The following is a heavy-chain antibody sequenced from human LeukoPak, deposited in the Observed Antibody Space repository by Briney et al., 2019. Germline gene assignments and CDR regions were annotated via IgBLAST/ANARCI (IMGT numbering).Heavy chain of an antibody. D-gene: IGHD4-17*01. Sequence: PGGSLRLSCAASGFTFSSYAMSWVRQAPGKGLEWVSASWSGGTNTLYADAVKGRFTISRDNSKNTLFLQMNSLSAEDTAVYYCGRDPNGDYVGAFEFWGHGTMVIVSS. J-gene: IGHJ3*01. CDR1: GFTFSSYA. CDR2: SWSGGTNT. CDR3: GRDPNGDYVGAFEF. V-gene: IGHV3-23*01.